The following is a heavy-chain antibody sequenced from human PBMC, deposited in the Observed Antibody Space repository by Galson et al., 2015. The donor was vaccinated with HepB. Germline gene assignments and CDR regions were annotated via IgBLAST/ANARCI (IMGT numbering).Heavy chain of an antibody. CDR3: AREGSSSGLEYYFDY. V-gene: IGHV3-30-3*01. J-gene: IGHJ4*02. CDR1: GFTFSSYA. CDR2: ISYDGSNK. D-gene: IGHD6-6*01. Sequence: SLRLSCAASGFTFSSYAMHWVRQAPGKGLEWVAVISYDGSNKYYADSVKGRFTISRDNSKYTLYLQMNSLRAEDTAVYYCAREGSSSGLEYYFDYWGQGTLVTVSS.